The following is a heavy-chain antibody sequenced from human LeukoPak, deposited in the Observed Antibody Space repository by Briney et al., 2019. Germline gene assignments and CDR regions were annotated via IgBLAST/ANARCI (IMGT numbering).Heavy chain of an antibody. V-gene: IGHV1-18*01. CDR1: GYTFTIYG. J-gene: IGHJ5*02. CDR3: ARADSSYCSGGSCWFDP. CDR2: ISAYNGNT. D-gene: IGHD2-15*01. Sequence: ASVKVSCKASGYTFTIYGISWVRQAPGQGLEWMGWISAYNGNTNYAQKLQGRVTMTTDTSTSTAYMELRSLRSDDTAVYYCARADSSYCSGGSCWFDPWGQGTLVTVSS.